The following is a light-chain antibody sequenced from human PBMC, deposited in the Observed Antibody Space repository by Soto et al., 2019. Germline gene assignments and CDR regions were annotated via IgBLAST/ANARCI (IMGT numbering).Light chain of an antibody. Sequence: DIQMTQSPSSLSASVGDRVTITCRASRIIDTYVDWYQQKPGKAPDLLIYLASTLQVGVPSRFSGSGSGTDFTLTISGQQPEDFATYYCKHSYNTPITFGQGTRLDIK. CDR3: KHSYNTPIT. V-gene: IGKV1-39*01. J-gene: IGKJ5*01. CDR1: RIIDTY. CDR2: LAS.